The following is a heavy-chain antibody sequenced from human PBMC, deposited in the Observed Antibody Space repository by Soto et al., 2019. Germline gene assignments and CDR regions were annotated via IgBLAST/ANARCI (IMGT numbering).Heavy chain of an antibody. CDR1: GFTFSSYA. D-gene: IGHD3-16*01. Sequence: GGSLRLSCAASGFTFSSYAMNWVRQAPGKGLEWVSAIGAGSLNIYYADSVKGRFTISRDNSKNTLYLQMNSLRAEDTAVYYCAKDVGFGRYYYGMDVWGQGTTVTVSS. J-gene: IGHJ6*02. V-gene: IGHV3-23*01. CDR2: IGAGSLNI. CDR3: AKDVGFGRYYYGMDV.